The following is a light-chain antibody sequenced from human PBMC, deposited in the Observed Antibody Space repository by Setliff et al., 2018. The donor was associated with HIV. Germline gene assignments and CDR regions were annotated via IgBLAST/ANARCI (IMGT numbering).Light chain of an antibody. CDR3: SSYTSSGAPSYV. Sequence: QSVLTQPASVSGSPGRSITVSCTDIDPYNSVSWYQQLPGKAPKLILYEVSVRPSGISHRFAGSKSDNTASLTISGLEAEDEGSYYCSSYTSSGAPSYVFGTGTKVTVL. CDR2: EVS. J-gene: IGLJ1*01. V-gene: IGLV2-14*01. CDR1: IDPYNS.